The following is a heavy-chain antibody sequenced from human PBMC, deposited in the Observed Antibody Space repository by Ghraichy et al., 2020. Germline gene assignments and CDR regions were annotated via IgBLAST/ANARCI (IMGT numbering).Heavy chain of an antibody. J-gene: IGHJ5*02. Sequence: GGSLRLSCAASGFTFSSYAMSWVRQAPGKGLEWVSAISGSGGSTYYADSVKGRFTISRDNSKNTLYLQMNSLRAEDTAVYYCAKDPFFGVVIRWFDPWGQGTLVTVSS. CDR3: AKDPFFGVVIRWFDP. D-gene: IGHD3-3*01. V-gene: IGHV3-23*01. CDR1: GFTFSSYA. CDR2: ISGSGGST.